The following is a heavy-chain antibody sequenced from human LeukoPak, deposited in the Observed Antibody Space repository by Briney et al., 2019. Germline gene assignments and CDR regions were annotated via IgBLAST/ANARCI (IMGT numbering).Heavy chain of an antibody. CDR2: ISSSGSTI. CDR3: ARDVSPQQPFDY. D-gene: IGHD6-13*01. J-gene: IGHJ4*02. V-gene: IGHV3-11*04. CDR1: GFTFSDYY. Sequence: GGSLRLSCAASGFTFSDYYMSWIRQAPGKGLEWVSYISSSGSTIYYADSVKGRFTISRDNAKNSLYLQMNSLRAEDTTVYYCARDVSPQQPFDYWGQGTLVTVSS.